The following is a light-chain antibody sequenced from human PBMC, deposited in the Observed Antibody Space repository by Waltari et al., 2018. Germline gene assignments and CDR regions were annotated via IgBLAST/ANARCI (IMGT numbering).Light chain of an antibody. CDR2: AAS. CDR1: ESISTY. V-gene: IGKV1-39*01. J-gene: IGKJ1*01. Sequence: DIQMTQSPSSLSAFVGDRVIITCRASESISTYLNWYQQQPGKAPKLLIHAASSLQSGVPSRFSGSGSGTDFTLTISSLQPEDFATYYCQQSYGTPPTFGQGTKVEIK. CDR3: QQSYGTPPT.